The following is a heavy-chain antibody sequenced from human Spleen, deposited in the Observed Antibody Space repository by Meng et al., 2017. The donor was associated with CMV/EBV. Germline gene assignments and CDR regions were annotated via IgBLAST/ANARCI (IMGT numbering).Heavy chain of an antibody. CDR3: AKDYWNYRNGLNCFDV. CDR2: ISASGAST. Sequence: GGSLRLSCVASGFTFSSYAMSWVRQAPGKGLEWVSSISASGASTYYPDSVKGGFSISRDSSKNILYLQMTSLRAEDSAVYYCAKDYWNYRNGLNCFDVWGQGTLVTVSS. V-gene: IGHV3-23*01. D-gene: IGHD1-7*01. J-gene: IGHJ5*02. CDR1: GFTFSSYA.